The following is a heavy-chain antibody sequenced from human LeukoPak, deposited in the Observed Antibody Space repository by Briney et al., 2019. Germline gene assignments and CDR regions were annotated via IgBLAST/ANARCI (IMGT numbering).Heavy chain of an antibody. CDR3: ARLVGAAIADY. J-gene: IGHJ4*02. V-gene: IGHV1-18*01. CDR1: GYTFTSYG. Sequence: GASVKVSCKASGYTFTSYGLSWVRQAPGQGLEFMGWTSPYNGNAKYAQNFQGRVTMTRNTSISTAYMELSSLRSEDTAVYYCARLVGAAIADYWGQGTLVTVSS. CDR2: TSPYNGNA. D-gene: IGHD1-26*01.